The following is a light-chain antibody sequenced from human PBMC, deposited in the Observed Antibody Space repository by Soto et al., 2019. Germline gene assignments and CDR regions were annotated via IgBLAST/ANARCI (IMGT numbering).Light chain of an antibody. CDR1: QSVSSSY. V-gene: IGKV3-20*01. J-gene: IGKJ1*01. CDR3: QQYGSSRT. CDR2: GAS. Sequence: EIVLTQSPGTLSLSPGERATLSCRASQSVSSSYLAWYQQKPGQAPRLLIYGASSRATGIPDRFSGSWSGTYFTLTISRLETEDFAVYYCQQYGSSRTFGQGTKVEIK.